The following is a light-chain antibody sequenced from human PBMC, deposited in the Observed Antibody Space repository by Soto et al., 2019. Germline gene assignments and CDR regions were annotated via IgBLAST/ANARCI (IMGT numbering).Light chain of an antibody. V-gene: IGLV2-14*01. Sequence: QSALTQPASVSGSPGQSLTISCTGTSIDIAPYNYVSWYQQHPGKAPNLIIYEVSYRPSGISHRFSGAKSGNTASLTIYGLQAEDDANSYFSSYTSRSNLDFCTGTKVTVL. CDR3: SSYTSRSNLD. CDR1: SIDIAPYNY. J-gene: IGLJ1*01. CDR2: EVS.